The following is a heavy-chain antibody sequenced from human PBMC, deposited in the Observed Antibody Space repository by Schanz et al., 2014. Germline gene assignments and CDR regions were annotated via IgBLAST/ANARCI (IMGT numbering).Heavy chain of an antibody. V-gene: IGHV3-23*04. CDR1: GFTFSDAW. CDR3: ARPALWFGDNCFDP. J-gene: IGHJ5*02. D-gene: IGHD3-10*01. Sequence: EVQLVESGGGLVKPGGFLRLSCAASGFTFSDAWMSWVRQAPGKGLEWLSVISASGGDTYYADSVKGRFTISRDNSKNTLYLQMNSLRAEDTAVYYCARPALWFGDNCFDPWGQGTLVTVSS. CDR2: ISASGGDT.